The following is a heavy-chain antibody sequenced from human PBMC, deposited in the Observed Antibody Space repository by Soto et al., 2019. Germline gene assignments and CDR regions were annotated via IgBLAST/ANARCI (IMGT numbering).Heavy chain of an antibody. J-gene: IGHJ4*02. Sequence: SETLSLTCAVYGGSFSGYFWTWIRQPPGKGLEWLAEINHSGITNYNPSVESRVSMSVDTSKNQFSLRLYSVTAADTAVYYCVRGPYNYNSRYFDYWGQGTLVTVSS. D-gene: IGHD1-1*01. CDR3: VRGPYNYNSRYFDY. CDR1: GGSFSGYF. CDR2: INHSGIT. V-gene: IGHV4-34*01.